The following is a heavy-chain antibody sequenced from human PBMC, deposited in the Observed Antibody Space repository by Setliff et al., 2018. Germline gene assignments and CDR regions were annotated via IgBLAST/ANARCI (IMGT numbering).Heavy chain of an antibody. CDR3: ARHGLHCTNGICPPPFDP. V-gene: IGHV4-39*01. CDR2: IYYTGTA. D-gene: IGHD2-8*01. J-gene: IGHJ5*02. Sequence: SETLSLTCTVSGDSISSTSYQWGWVRQPPGKGLEWIGSIYYTGTAYYNPSLKSRVAISVDTSKNQFSLKMTSVTAADTAVYYCARHGLHCTNGICPPPFDPWGQGTLVTVSS. CDR1: GDSISSTSYQ.